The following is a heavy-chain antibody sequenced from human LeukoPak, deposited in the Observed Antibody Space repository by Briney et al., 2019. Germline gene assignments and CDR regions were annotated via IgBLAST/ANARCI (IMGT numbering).Heavy chain of an antibody. Sequence: GGSLRLSCAASGFTFSSYAMSWVRQAPGKGLEWASAISGSGGSTYYADSVKGRFTISRDNSKNTLYLQMNSLRAEDTAVYYCAKDLDYGGNGPDAFDIWGQGTMVTVSS. CDR2: ISGSGGST. D-gene: IGHD4-23*01. J-gene: IGHJ3*02. CDR3: AKDLDYGGNGPDAFDI. CDR1: GFTFSSYA. V-gene: IGHV3-23*01.